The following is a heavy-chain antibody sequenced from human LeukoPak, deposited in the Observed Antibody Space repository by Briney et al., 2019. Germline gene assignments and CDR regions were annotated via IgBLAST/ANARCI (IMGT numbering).Heavy chain of an antibody. Sequence: PGGSLRLSCAASGFTFDDYTMHWVRQAPGKDLEWVSLISWDGGSTYYADSVKGRFTISRDNSKNSLYLQMNSLRTEDTALYYCAKASSRGSGWYDYWGQGTLVTVSS. CDR3: AKASSRGSGWYDY. J-gene: IGHJ4*02. D-gene: IGHD6-19*01. CDR2: ISWDGGST. V-gene: IGHV3-43*01. CDR1: GFTFDDYT.